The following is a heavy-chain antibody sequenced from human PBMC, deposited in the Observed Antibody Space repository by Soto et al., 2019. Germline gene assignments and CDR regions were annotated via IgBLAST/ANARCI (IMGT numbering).Heavy chain of an antibody. CDR2: ISYDGSNK. D-gene: IGHD3-10*01. Sequence: QVQLVESGGGVVQPGTSLRLSCAASGFPFTTYGMHCVREAPTKGLDWVAVISYDGSNKYYADSVRGRFTISRDNSKNTLYLQMNSLRPEDTALYYCVGGQYYFDYRGQGTLVTVSS. J-gene: IGHJ4*02. CDR1: GFPFTTYG. V-gene: IGHV3-30*03. CDR3: VGGQYYFDY.